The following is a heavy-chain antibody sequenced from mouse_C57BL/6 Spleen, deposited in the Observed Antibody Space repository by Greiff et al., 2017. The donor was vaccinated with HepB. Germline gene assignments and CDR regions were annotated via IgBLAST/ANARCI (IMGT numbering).Heavy chain of an antibody. D-gene: IGHD1-1*01. J-gene: IGHJ1*03. CDR2: ISGGGGNT. CDR1: GFTFSSYT. V-gene: IGHV5-9*01. CDR3: ARQDYDGSSWWYFDD. Sequence: EVLLVESGGGLVKPGGSLKLSCAASGFTFSSYTMSWVRQTPEKRLEWVATISGGGGNTYYPDSVKGRFTISRDNAKNTLYLQMSSLRSEDTALYYCARQDYDGSSWWYFDDWGTGTTVTVSS.